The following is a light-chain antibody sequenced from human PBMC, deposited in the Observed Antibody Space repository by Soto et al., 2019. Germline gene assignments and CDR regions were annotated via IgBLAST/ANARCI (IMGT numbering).Light chain of an antibody. CDR3: QTSTRFPIT. CDR1: QGIGNY. Sequence: DIQMTQSPSSLAASVGDRVTISCRASQGIGNYLAWYQQKPGKVPKLLIYGASTLQSGVSSRFTGSGSGTDFTLPISSLQPEDVATYYCQTSTRFPITFGPRTKVDIK. J-gene: IGKJ3*01. V-gene: IGKV1-27*01. CDR2: GAS.